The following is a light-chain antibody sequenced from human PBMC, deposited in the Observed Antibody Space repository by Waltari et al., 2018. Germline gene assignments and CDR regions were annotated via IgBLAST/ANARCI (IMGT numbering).Light chain of an antibody. J-gene: IGKJ4*01. CDR3: QKYKSYSGT. V-gene: IGKV1-5*03. CDR1: QSISSW. Sequence: DIQMTQSPSTLSASVGDRVTITCRASQSISSWLAWYQQKPGKAPKLLIYKASSLESGVPSRFSGSGSGTEFTLTSSSLQPEDFATDYCQKYKSYSGTFGGGTKVEIK. CDR2: KAS.